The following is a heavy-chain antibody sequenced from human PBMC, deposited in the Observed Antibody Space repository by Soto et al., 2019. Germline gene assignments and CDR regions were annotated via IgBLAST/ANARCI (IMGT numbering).Heavy chain of an antibody. J-gene: IGHJ4*02. D-gene: IGHD2-15*01. Sequence: TSETLSLTCTVSGGSISNYYWSWIRQPPGKGLEWIGYIYYSGSTYYNPSLKSRVTISVDTSKNQFSLKLSSVTAADTAVYYCARARGARYFDYWGEGTLGTVAS. CDR1: GGSISNYY. CDR2: IYYSGST. CDR3: ARARGARYFDY. V-gene: IGHV4-59*08.